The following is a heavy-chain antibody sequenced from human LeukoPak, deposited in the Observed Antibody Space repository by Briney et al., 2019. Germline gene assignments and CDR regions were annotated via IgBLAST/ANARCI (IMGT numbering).Heavy chain of an antibody. CDR2: IYYSGST. CDR1: GGSISSYY. Sequence: SETLSLTCTVSGGSISSYYWSWIWQPPGKGLEWIGYIYYSGSTNYNSSLKSRVTISVDTSKNQFSLKLSSVTAADTAVYYCARVKWLRKENWFDPWGQGTLVTVSS. D-gene: IGHD5-12*01. V-gene: IGHV4-59*01. J-gene: IGHJ5*02. CDR3: ARVKWLRKENWFDP.